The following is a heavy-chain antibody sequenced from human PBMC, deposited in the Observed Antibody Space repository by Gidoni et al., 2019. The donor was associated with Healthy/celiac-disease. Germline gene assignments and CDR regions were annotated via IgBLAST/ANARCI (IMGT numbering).Heavy chain of an antibody. CDR3: ARARFISAAGYYFDY. J-gene: IGHJ4*02. Sequence: QVQLVESGGGVVQPGRSLRLSCAASGFTFSSYAMHWVRQAPGKGLEWVAVISYDGSNKYYADSVKGRFTISRDNSKNTLYLQMNSLRAEDTAVYYCARARFISAAGYYFDYWGQGTLVTVSS. CDR1: GFTFSSYA. V-gene: IGHV3-30-3*01. CDR2: ISYDGSNK. D-gene: IGHD6-13*01.